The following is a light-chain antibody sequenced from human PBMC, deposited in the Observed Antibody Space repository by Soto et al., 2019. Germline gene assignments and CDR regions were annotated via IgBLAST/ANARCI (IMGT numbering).Light chain of an antibody. CDR2: VNSDGSH. V-gene: IGLV4-69*01. J-gene: IGLJ1*01. Sequence: VLTQSPSASASLGASVKLTCTLSSGHSSYVIAWHQQQPEKGPRYLMKVNSDGSHSKGDGIPDRFSGSSSGAERYLTIAGLHSEDEADYHCQTWGAGIQVFGAGTKLTVL. CDR3: QTWGAGIQV. CDR1: SGHSSYV.